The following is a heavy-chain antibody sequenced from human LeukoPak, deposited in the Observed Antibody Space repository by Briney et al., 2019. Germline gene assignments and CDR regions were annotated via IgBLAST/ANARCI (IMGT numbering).Heavy chain of an antibody. CDR1: GGSISSYY. J-gene: IGHJ4*02. Sequence: SETLSLTCTVSGGSISSYYWSWIRQPPGKGLEWIGYIYYSGSTNYNPSLKSRVTISVDTSKNQFSLKLSSVTAADTAVYYCARQDSSGYLDYWGQGALVTVSS. CDR3: ARQDSSGYLDY. D-gene: IGHD3-22*01. V-gene: IGHV4-59*08. CDR2: IYYSGST.